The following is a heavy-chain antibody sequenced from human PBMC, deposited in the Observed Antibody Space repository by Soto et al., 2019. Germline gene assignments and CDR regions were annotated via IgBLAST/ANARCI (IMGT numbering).Heavy chain of an antibody. Sequence: SETLSLTCAVYGGSFSGYYWSWIRQPPGKGLEWIGEINHSGSTNYNPSLKSRVTISVDTSKNHFSLKLSSVTAADTAVYYCARGPPLLLWFGERGTFDYWGQGTLVTVSS. CDR1: GGSFSGYY. J-gene: IGHJ4*02. CDR2: INHSGST. D-gene: IGHD3-10*01. CDR3: ARGPPLLLWFGERGTFDY. V-gene: IGHV4-34*01.